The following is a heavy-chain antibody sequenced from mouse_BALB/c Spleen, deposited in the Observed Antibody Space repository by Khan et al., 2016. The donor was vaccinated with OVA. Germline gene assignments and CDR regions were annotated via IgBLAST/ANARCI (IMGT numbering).Heavy chain of an antibody. Sequence: EXQLVESGGDLVKPGGSLKLSCAASGFTFSTYGMSWVRQAPDKRLEWVATVSTGGSYTYYPDSVKGRFTISRDNAKNTLYLQMSGLRSEDTAMFYCTRLAYYYDSEGFAYWGQGTLVTVSA. J-gene: IGHJ3*01. CDR2: VSTGGSYT. V-gene: IGHV5-6*01. CDR3: TRLAYYYDSEGFAY. CDR1: GFTFSTYG. D-gene: IGHD1-1*01.